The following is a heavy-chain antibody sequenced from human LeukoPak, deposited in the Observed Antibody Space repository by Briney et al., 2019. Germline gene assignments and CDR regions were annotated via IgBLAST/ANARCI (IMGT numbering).Heavy chain of an antibody. D-gene: IGHD3-9*01. CDR3: ARSLGYFDWLNGMDV. J-gene: IGHJ6*02. CDR1: GGSFSGYY. V-gene: IGHV4-34*01. CDR2: INHSGST. Sequence: SETLSLTCAVYGGSFSGYYWSWIRQPPGKGLEWIGEINHSGSTNYNPSLKSRVTISVDRSKNQFSLKLSSVTAADTAVYYCARSLGYFDWLNGMDVWGQGTTVTVSS.